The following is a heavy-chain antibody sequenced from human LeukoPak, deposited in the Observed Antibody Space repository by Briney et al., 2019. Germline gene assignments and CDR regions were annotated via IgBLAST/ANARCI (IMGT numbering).Heavy chain of an antibody. V-gene: IGHV3-33*01. Sequence: GRSLTLSCAASGFTFSTYAMDWVRQAPGKGLEWVAVIWYDGSNTHYADSVQGRFTISRDNSKNTLFLQMNSLRAEDTAVYYCARHLYFDSSGYYPSAFDIWGQGTMVIVSS. CDR3: ARHLYFDSSGYYPSAFDI. J-gene: IGHJ3*02. D-gene: IGHD3-22*01. CDR1: GFTFSTYA. CDR2: IWYDGSNT.